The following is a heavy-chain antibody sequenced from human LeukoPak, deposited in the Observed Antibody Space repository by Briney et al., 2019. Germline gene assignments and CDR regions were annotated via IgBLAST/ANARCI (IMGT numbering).Heavy chain of an antibody. D-gene: IGHD3-10*01. CDR1: GGSISSYY. Sequence: PSETLSLICTVSGGSISSYYWSWIRQPPGKGLEWIGYIYYSGSTNYNPSLKSRVTISVDTSKNQFSLKLSSVTAADTAVYYCARVQYYYGSGTSWFDPWGQGTLVTVSS. CDR2: IYYSGST. CDR3: ARVQYYYGSGTSWFDP. J-gene: IGHJ5*02. V-gene: IGHV4-59*01.